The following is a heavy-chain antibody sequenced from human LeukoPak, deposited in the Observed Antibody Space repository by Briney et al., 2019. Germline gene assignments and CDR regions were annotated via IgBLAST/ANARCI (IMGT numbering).Heavy chain of an antibody. CDR2: IYYSGST. CDR3: AREAYYYDSSGYWDAFDI. CDR1: GGSISSYY. V-gene: IGHV4-59*12. Sequence: PSETLSLTCTVSGGSISSYYWSWIRQPPGKGLEWIGYIYYSGSTNYNPSLKSRVTISVDTSKNQFSLKLTSVTAADTAVYYCAREAYYYDSSGYWDAFDIWGQGTMVTVSS. D-gene: IGHD3-22*01. J-gene: IGHJ3*02.